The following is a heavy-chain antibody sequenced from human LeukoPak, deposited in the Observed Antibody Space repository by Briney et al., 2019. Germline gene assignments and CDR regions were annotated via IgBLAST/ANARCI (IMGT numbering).Heavy chain of an antibody. CDR2: IYHSGST. D-gene: IGHD4-23*01. CDR3: ARGRTTVVTPYYFDY. J-gene: IGHJ4*02. Sequence: PSETLSLTCVVSGGSISSGGYSWSWIRQPPGKGLEWIGYIYHSGSTYYNPSLKSRVTISVDRSKNQFSLKLSSVTAADTAVYDCARGRTTVVTPYYFDYWGQGTLVTVSS. CDR1: GGSISSGGYS. V-gene: IGHV4-30-2*01.